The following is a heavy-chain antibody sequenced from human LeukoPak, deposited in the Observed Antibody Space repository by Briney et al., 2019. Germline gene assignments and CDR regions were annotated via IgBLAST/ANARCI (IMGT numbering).Heavy chain of an antibody. Sequence: SETLSLTCAVYGGSFSGYYWSWIRQPPGKGLEWIGEINHSGSTNFNPSLKSRVTISVDTSKNQFSLKLSSVTAADTAVYYCARGVIVVVSLNWFDPWGQGTLVTVSS. CDR1: GGSFSGYY. CDR2: INHSGST. V-gene: IGHV4-34*01. J-gene: IGHJ5*02. CDR3: ARGVIVVVSLNWFDP. D-gene: IGHD3-22*01.